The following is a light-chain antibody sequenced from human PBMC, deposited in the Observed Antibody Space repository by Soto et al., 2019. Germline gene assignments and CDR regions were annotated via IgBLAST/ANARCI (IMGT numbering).Light chain of an antibody. CDR3: VAWDDSLNGFV. Sequence: QSVLTQPSSASGTPGQRVTISCSGGSSSIGSNTVNWYQHFPGTAPKLLIYRDNQRPSGVPDRFSGSKSGTSASLAISGLQSEDEADYYCVAWDDSLNGFVFATGTKLTVL. J-gene: IGLJ1*01. CDR1: SSSIGSNT. V-gene: IGLV1-44*01. CDR2: RDN.